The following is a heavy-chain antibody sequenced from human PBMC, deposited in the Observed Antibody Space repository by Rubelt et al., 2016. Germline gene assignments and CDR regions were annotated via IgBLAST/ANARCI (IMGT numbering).Heavy chain of an antibody. J-gene: IGHJ5*02. Sequence: QVQLQESGPGLVKPSETLSLTCTVSGGSISSYYWSWIRPPPGKGLEWIGYIYYRGSTNYNPSLKSRVTISVDTSKNQFALKLGSVTAADTAVYYCARVEGYSNNWFDPWGQGTLVTVSS. CDR1: GGSISSYY. V-gene: IGHV4-59*08. D-gene: IGHD3-22*01. CDR2: IYYRGST. CDR3: ARVEGYSNNWFDP.